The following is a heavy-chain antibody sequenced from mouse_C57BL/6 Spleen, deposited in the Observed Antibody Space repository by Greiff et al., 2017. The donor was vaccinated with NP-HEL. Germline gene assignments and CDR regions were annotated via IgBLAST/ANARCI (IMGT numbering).Heavy chain of an antibody. Sequence: EVKLMESEGGLVQPGSSMKLSCTASGFTFSDYYMAWVRQVPEKGLEWVANINYDGSSTYYLDSLKSRFIISRDNAKNILYLQMSSLKSEDTATYYCARDRGYYGSSHGAMDYWGQGTSVTVSS. J-gene: IGHJ4*01. CDR3: ARDRGYYGSSHGAMDY. D-gene: IGHD1-1*01. V-gene: IGHV5-16*01. CDR1: GFTFSDYY. CDR2: INYDGSST.